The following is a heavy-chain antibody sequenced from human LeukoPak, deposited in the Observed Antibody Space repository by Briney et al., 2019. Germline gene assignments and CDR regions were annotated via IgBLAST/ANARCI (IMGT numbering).Heavy chain of an antibody. CDR3: ARRRYRYFDQ. J-gene: IGHJ4*02. Sequence: PSETLSLTCRVSGGSISSSSYYWGWIRQPPGKGLEWIGGIYYSGSTYDNPSLKSRVTISVDTSKNQFSLKLSSVTAADTAVYYCARRRYRYFDQWGQGTLVTVSS. CDR1: GGSISSSSYY. CDR2: IYYSGST. D-gene: IGHD3-9*01. V-gene: IGHV4-39*01.